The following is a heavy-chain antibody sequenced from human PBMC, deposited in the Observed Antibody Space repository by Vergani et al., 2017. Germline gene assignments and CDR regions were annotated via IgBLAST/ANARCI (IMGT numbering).Heavy chain of an antibody. V-gene: IGHV3-30*18. CDR3: AKDFYRGMSGNLMDV. Sequence: VQLVESGGGVVQPGRSLRLSCAASGFTFSSYGMHWVRQAPGKGLEWVAVISYDGSNKYYADSVKGRFTISRDNSKNTLYLQMNSLRAEDTAVYYCAKDFYRGMSGNLMDVWGQGTTVTVSS. J-gene: IGHJ6*02. CDR1: GFTFSSYG. CDR2: ISYDGSNK. D-gene: IGHD1-26*01.